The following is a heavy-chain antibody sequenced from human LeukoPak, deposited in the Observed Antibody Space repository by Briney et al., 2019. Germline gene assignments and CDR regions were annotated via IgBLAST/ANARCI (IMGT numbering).Heavy chain of an antibody. CDR2: IDRGDRT. V-gene: IGHV3-66*01. D-gene: IGHD3-10*01. CDR1: DDSVTMCY. Sequence: PGGSLRLSRCVSDDSVTMCYWGWIRQPPGKGLEWVSVIDRGDRTYYAASVKGRFTLSRDNSKNTLYLQMNSRRADVTAVYYCARDRRVRVVMWNSKSDGFDIWGDGTMVTVSS. J-gene: IGHJ3*02. CDR3: ARDRRVRVVMWNSKSDGFDI.